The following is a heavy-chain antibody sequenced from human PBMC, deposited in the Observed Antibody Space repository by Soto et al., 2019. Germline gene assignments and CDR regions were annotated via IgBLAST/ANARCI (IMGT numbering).Heavy chain of an antibody. CDR1: GYTFTSYG. CDR2: ISAYNGNT. J-gene: IGHJ4*02. V-gene: IGHV1-18*01. CDR3: ARASRGFWSGNYIEYYFDY. Sequence: ASVKVSCKASGYTFTSYGISWVRQAPGQGLEWMGWISAYNGNTNYAQKLQGRVTMTTDTSTSTAYMELRSLRAEDTAVYYCARASRGFWSGNYIEYYFDYWGQGARVTVSS. D-gene: IGHD3-3*01.